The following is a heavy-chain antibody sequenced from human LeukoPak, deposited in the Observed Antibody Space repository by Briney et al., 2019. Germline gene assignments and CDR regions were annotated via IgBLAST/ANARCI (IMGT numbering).Heavy chain of an antibody. V-gene: IGHV5-51*01. Sequence: GESLQISCKGSGYSFTNYWIGWVRQMPGKGLEWMGIIYPGDSDTRYSPSFQGQVTISADKSISTAYLQWSSLKASDTAMYYCARRDCTSTSCYGYSWFDPWGQGTLVTVSS. CDR2: IYPGDSDT. J-gene: IGHJ5*02. CDR3: ARRDCTSTSCYGYSWFDP. D-gene: IGHD2-2*01. CDR1: GYSFTNYW.